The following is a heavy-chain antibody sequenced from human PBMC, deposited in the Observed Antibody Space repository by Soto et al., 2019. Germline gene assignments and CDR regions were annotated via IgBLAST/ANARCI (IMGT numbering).Heavy chain of an antibody. CDR2: ISYDGTNI. CDR3: AKDRYCSGGTCLNFYGMDV. V-gene: IGHV3-30*18. Sequence: HPGGSLRLSCAASGFTFSSYGMHWVRQAPGKGLEWVAVISYDGTNIYYADSVKGRFTISRDNSKNTLYLQMNSLRAEDAAVYYCAKDRYCSGGTCLNFYGMDVWGQGTTVTVSS. J-gene: IGHJ6*02. D-gene: IGHD2-15*01. CDR1: GFTFSSYG.